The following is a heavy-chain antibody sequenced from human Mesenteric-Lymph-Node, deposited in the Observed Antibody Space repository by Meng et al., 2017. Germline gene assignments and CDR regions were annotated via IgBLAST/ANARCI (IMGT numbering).Heavy chain of an antibody. Sequence: QLQLQEPGPGLGKLSETLSLTCTVFGGSISSSSYYWGWIRQPPGKGLEWIGSIYYSGSTYYNPSLKSRVTISVDTSKNQFSLKLSSVTAADTAVYYCASPLGILGIVDLWGRGTLVTVSS. CDR2: IYYSGST. CDR3: ASPLGILGIVDL. CDR1: GGSISSSSYY. V-gene: IGHV4-39*01. J-gene: IGHJ2*01. D-gene: IGHD7-27*01.